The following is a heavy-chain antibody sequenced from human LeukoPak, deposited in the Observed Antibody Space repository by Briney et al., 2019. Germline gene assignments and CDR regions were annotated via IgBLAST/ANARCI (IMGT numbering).Heavy chain of an antibody. CDR2: INHSGST. V-gene: IGHV4-34*01. J-gene: IGHJ6*04. CDR1: GGSFSGYY. Sequence: SETLSLTCAVYGGSFSGYYWSWIRQPPGKGLEWIGEINHSGSTNYNPSLKSRVTISVDTSKNQFSLKLSSVTAADTAVYYCARRTTYYYGSGRPLGSVDVWGKGTTVTVSS. D-gene: IGHD3-10*01. CDR3: ARRTTYYYGSGRPLGSVDV.